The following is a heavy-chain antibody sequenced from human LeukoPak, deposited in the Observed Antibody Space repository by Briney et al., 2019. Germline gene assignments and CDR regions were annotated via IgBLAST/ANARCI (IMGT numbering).Heavy chain of an antibody. D-gene: IGHD1-26*01. CDR1: GFTFDDYA. V-gene: IGHV3-9*03. J-gene: IGHJ6*03. CDR3: AKSSGSYYYYYMDV. CDR2: ISWNSGSI. Sequence: QPGRSLRLSCAASGFTFDDYAMHWVRQAPGKGLEWVSGISWNSGSIGYADSVKGRFTISRDNAKNSLYLQMNSLRAEDMALYYCAKSSGSYYYYYMDVWGEGTTVTVSS.